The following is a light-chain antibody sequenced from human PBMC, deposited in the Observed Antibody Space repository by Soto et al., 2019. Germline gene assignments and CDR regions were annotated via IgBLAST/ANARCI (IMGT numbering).Light chain of an antibody. Sequence: EIVMTQSPATLSVSPGERATLSCGASQSVSSNLAWYQRKPGQAPRLLIYGASTRATGIPARFSGSGSGTEFTLTISSLEPEDFAVYYCQQRYNWPLTFGGGTKVDIK. V-gene: IGKV3-15*01. CDR1: QSVSSN. CDR3: QQRYNWPLT. J-gene: IGKJ4*01. CDR2: GAS.